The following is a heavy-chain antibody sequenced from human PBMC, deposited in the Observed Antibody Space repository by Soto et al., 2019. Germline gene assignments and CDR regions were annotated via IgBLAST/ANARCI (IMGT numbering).Heavy chain of an antibody. CDR2: MNPNSGNT. V-gene: IGHV1-8*01. CDR1: GYTFTSYD. D-gene: IGHD3-9*01. J-gene: IGHJ3*02. CDR3: ARVSSSWRGVMVRYFDWLVVDDMDI. Sequence: ASVKVSCKASGYTFTSYDINWVRQATGQGLEWMGWMNPNSGNTGYAQKFQGRVTMTRNTSISTAYMELSSLRSEDTAVYYCARVSSSWRGVMVRYFDWLVVDDMDIWGQGTMVTVSS.